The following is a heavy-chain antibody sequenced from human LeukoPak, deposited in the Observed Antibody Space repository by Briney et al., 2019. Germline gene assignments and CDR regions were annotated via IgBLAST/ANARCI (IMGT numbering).Heavy chain of an antibody. CDR2: ISSSSSYI. Sequence: PGGSLGLSCAASGFTFSSYSMYWVRQAPGKGLEWVSSISSSSSYIYYADSVKGRFTISRDNAKNSLYLQMNSLRAEDTAVYYCAREISYGLYYFDYWGQGTLVTVSS. V-gene: IGHV3-21*01. CDR3: AREISYGLYYFDY. D-gene: IGHD5-18*01. J-gene: IGHJ4*02. CDR1: GFTFSSYS.